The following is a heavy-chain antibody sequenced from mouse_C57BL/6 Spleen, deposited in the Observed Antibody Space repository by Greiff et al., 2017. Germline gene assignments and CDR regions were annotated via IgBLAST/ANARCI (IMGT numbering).Heavy chain of an antibody. V-gene: IGHV1-19*01. J-gene: IGHJ2*01. Sequence: EVMLVESGPVLVKPGASVKMSCKASGYTFTDYYMNWVKQSHGKSLEWIGVINPYNGGTSYNQKFKGKATLTVDKSSSTAYMELNSLTSEDSAVYYCARSGYYGNLYYFDYWGQGTTLTVSS. CDR3: ARSGYYGNLYYFDY. CDR1: GYTFTDYY. D-gene: IGHD2-1*01. CDR2: INPYNGGT.